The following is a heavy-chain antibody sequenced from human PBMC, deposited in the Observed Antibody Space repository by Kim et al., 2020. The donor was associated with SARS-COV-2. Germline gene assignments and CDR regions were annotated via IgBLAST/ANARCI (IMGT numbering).Heavy chain of an antibody. V-gene: IGHV3-23*01. CDR1: GFTFSSYA. CDR3: AKTSTVGYNYDY. Sequence: GGSLRLSCAASGFTFSSYAMSWVRQAPGKGLEWVSAISGSGGSTYYANSVKGRFTTSRDNSKNTLYLQMNSLRAEDTAVYYCAKTSTVGYNYDYWGQGTLVTVSS. J-gene: IGHJ4*02. D-gene: IGHD5-12*01. CDR2: ISGSGGST.